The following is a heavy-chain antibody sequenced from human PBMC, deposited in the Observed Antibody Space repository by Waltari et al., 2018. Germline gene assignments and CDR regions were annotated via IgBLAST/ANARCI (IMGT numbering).Heavy chain of an antibody. V-gene: IGHV4-61*09. CDR1: GGSISSGSYY. J-gene: IGHJ3*02. CDR3: AGYDYIWGSYRYTGAFDI. Sequence: QVQLQESGPGLVKPSQTLSLTCTVSGGSISSGSYYWRWIRQPAGKGLEWIGYIYTSGSTNYNPSLKSRVTISVDTSKNQFSLKLSSVTAADTAVYYCAGYDYIWGSYRYTGAFDIWGQGTMVTVSS. D-gene: IGHD3-16*02. CDR2: IYTSGST.